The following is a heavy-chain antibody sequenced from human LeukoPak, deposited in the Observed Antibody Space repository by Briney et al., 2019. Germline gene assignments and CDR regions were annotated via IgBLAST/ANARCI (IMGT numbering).Heavy chain of an antibody. V-gene: IGHV4-38-2*02. CDR3: ARDQAWFGESFDY. CDR1: GYSISTGYY. D-gene: IGHD3-10*01. CDR2: IYHSGST. Sequence: SETLSLTCTVSGYSISTGYYWDWIRQPPGKGLEWIGSIYHSGSTYYNPSLKSRVTISVDTSKNQFSLKLSSVTAADTAVYYCARDQAWFGESFDYWGQGTLVTVSS. J-gene: IGHJ4*02.